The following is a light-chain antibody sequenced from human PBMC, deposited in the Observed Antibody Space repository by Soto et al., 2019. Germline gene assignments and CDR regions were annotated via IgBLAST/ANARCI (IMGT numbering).Light chain of an antibody. J-gene: IGKJ4*01. CDR1: QSVGSY. Sequence: EIVLTQSPATLSLSPGERATLSCRASQSVGSYLAWYQHKPGQAPRLLISDASNRATGIPARFSGSGSETDFTLTISSLEPEDSAVYYCQQRSNWPSLTFGQGTKVDIK. V-gene: IGKV3-11*01. CDR2: DAS. CDR3: QQRSNWPSLT.